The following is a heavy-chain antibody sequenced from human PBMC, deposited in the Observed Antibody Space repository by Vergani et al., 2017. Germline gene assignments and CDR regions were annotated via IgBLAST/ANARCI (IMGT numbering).Heavy chain of an antibody. V-gene: IGHV4-59*01. Sequence: QVQLQESGPGLVKPSQTLSLTCTVSGGSISSYYWSWIRQPPGKGLEWIGYIYYSGSTNYNPSLKSRVTISVDTSKIQFSLKLSSVTAADTAVYYCARGVRGVINLRYYFDYWGQGTLVTVSS. CDR3: ARGVRGVINLRYYFDY. D-gene: IGHD3-10*01. CDR2: IYYSGST. J-gene: IGHJ4*02. CDR1: GGSISSYY.